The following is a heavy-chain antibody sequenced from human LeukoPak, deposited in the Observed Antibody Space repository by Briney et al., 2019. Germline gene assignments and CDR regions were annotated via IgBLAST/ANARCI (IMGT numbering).Heavy chain of an antibody. V-gene: IGHV1-2*02. J-gene: IGHJ4*02. Sequence: ASVKVSCKASGYTFTGYYMHWVRQAPGQGLEWMGWINPNSGGTNYAQKFQGRVTMTRDTSISTAYMELSRLRSDDTAVYYCARDERVVQLWPRAVFDYWGQGTLVTVSS. CDR1: GYTFTGYY. CDR3: ARDERVVQLWPRAVFDY. CDR2: INPNSGGT. D-gene: IGHD5-18*01.